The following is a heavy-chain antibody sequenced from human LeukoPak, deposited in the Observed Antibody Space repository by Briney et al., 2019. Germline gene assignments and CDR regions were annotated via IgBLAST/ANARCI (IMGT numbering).Heavy chain of an antibody. CDR2: IYYSGST. V-gene: IGHV4-39*01. CDR3: ARQKGMTTKSYDY. Sequence: SEALSLTCTVSGGSISSSSYYWGWIRQPPGKGLEWIGSIYYSGSTYYNPSLKSRVTISVDTSKNQFSLKLSSVTAADTAVYYCARQKGMTTKSYDYWGQGTLVTVSS. J-gene: IGHJ4*02. CDR1: GGSISSSSYY. D-gene: IGHD5-24*01.